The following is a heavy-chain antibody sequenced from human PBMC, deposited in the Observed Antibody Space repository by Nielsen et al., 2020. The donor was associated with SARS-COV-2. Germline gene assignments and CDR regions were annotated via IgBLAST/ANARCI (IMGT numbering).Heavy chain of an antibody. J-gene: IGHJ6*02. CDR2: IWYDGSNK. CDR3: ARDDLVATIEYGMDV. D-gene: IGHD5-12*01. CDR1: GFTFSSYG. V-gene: IGHV3-33*01. Sequence: GESLKISCAASGFTFSSYGMHWVRQPPGKGLEWVAVIWYDGSNKYYADSVKGRFTLSRDNSKNTLYLQMTSLRAEDTAVYYCARDDLVATIEYGMDVWGQGTTVTVSS.